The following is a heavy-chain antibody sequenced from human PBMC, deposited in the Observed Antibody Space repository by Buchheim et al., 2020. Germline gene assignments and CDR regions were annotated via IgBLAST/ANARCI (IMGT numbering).Heavy chain of an antibody. V-gene: IGHV3-33*01. CDR3: ARDSEYGSGSYFYYYGMDV. Sequence: QVQLVESGGGVVQPGRSLRLSCAASGFTFSSYGMHWVRQAPGKGLEWVAVIWYDGSNKYYADSVKGRFTISRDNSKNPLYLQMNSLRAEDTAVYYCARDSEYGSGSYFYYYGMDVWGQGTT. CDR2: IWYDGSNK. CDR1: GFTFSSYG. D-gene: IGHD3-10*01. J-gene: IGHJ6*02.